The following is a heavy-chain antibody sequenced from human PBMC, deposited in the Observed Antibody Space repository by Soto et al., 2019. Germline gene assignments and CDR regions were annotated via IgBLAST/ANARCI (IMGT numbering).Heavy chain of an antibody. V-gene: IGHV3-13*01. CDR2: IGTAGDT. Sequence: PXVSLRLSCAASGFTFSNYDMHGVRQATGKGLEWVSAIGTAGDTYYPGSVKGRFTISRENAKNSLYLQMHRLRAGDTAVYYCARGRYSYAPYYYYGMDVWGQGTTVTVSS. J-gene: IGHJ6*02. D-gene: IGHD5-18*01. CDR1: GFTFSNYD. CDR3: ARGRYSYAPYYYYGMDV.